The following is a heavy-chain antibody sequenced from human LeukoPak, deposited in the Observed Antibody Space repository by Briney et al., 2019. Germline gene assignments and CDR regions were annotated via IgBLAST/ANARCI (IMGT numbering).Heavy chain of an antibody. D-gene: IGHD2-15*01. J-gene: IGHJ4*02. CDR2: IQDSGNT. CDR3: ARHYCSGGSCKPDY. V-gene: IGHV4-59*08. Sequence: SETLSLTCTVSGVPISRYYWSWIRQPPGKGLEWIGYIQDSGNTNYNPSLKSRVTISVDTSKNHFSLKLNSVTAADTAVYYCARHYCSGGSCKPDYWGQGTLVTVPS. CDR1: GVPISRYY.